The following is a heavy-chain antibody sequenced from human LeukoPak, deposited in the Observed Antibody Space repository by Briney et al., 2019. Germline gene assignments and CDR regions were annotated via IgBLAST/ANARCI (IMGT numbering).Heavy chain of an antibody. Sequence: PGRSLRLSCAASGFTFSSYGMHWVRQAPGKGLEWVAVISYDGSNKYHADSVKGRFTISRDNSKNTLYLQMNSLRAEDTAVYYCAKECDYYDFWTPAAFDIWGQGTMVTVSS. CDR3: AKECDYYDFWTPAAFDI. D-gene: IGHD3-3*01. J-gene: IGHJ3*02. CDR1: GFTFSSYG. CDR2: ISYDGSNK. V-gene: IGHV3-30*18.